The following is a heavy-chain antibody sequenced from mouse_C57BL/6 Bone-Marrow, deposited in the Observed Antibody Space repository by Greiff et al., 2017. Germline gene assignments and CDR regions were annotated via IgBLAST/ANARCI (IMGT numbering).Heavy chain of an antibody. CDR3: SRSGSYGKGLYWDFEV. CDR2: INPNNGGS. D-gene: IGHD1-1*01. J-gene: IGHJ1*03. V-gene: IGHV1-53*01. Sequence: QVQLQQPGTELVKPGASVKLSCKASGYTFTSYWMHWVKQRPGQGLEWIGNINPNNGGSNYNEKFQNKATLTVNKSSSTSYMQLSSLTSEDSAVYFCSRSGSYGKGLYWDFEVWGTGTTVTVSS. CDR1: GYTFTSYW.